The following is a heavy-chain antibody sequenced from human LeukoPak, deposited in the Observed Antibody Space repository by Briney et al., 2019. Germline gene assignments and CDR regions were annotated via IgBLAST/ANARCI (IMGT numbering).Heavy chain of an antibody. CDR3: ARGGLRVMVYRLYYMDV. CDR1: GYTFTGDY. Sequence: ASVKVSCKDSGYTFTGDYIHWVRQAPGQGLEWMGWINTNSGDTKDGKKFQGRVTMTRDTSISTAYMELTRLRSDDTAVYYCARGGLRVMVYRLYYMDVWGKGTTVTVSS. D-gene: IGHD2-8*01. J-gene: IGHJ6*03. CDR2: INTNSGDT. V-gene: IGHV1-2*02.